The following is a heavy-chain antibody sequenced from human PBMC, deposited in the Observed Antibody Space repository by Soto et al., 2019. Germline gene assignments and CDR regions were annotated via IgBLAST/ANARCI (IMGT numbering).Heavy chain of an antibody. J-gene: IGHJ5*02. Sequence: QVQLQESGPGLVEPSETLSLTCTVSGASISSYFWTWIRQPAGKGLDWIGRISTSGTTNYNPSLKSRVTMSVDTSKNQFSLNLGPVTGADTAVYYCAREAGPDRWFDPWGQGTLVTVSS. V-gene: IGHV4-4*07. CDR1: GASISSYF. CDR3: AREAGPDRWFDP. CDR2: ISTSGTT. D-gene: IGHD6-19*01.